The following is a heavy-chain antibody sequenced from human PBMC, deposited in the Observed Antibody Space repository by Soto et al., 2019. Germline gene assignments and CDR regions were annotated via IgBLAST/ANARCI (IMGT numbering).Heavy chain of an antibody. J-gene: IGHJ4*02. V-gene: IGHV3-23*01. Sequence: GGSLRLSCAASGFTFSSYAMSWVRQAPGKGLEWVSAISGSGGSTYYADSVKGRFTISRDNSKNTLYLQMNSLRAEDTAVYYCATLGSAAGPYLLAYPGQGSLVPVSS. CDR2: ISGSGGST. CDR3: ATLGSAAGPYLLAY. D-gene: IGHD6-13*01. CDR1: GFTFSSYA.